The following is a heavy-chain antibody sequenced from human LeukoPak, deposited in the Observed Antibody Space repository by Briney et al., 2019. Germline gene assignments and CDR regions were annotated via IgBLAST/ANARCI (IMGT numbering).Heavy chain of an antibody. CDR2: INPSGGTT. J-gene: IGHJ3*02. V-gene: IGHV1-46*01. D-gene: IGHD3-10*01. CDR3: ARLSSGTRDAFDI. Sequence: ASVKVSCKAPGYTFTGSYIHWVRQAPGQGLEWMGIINPSGGTTSYAQRFQGGVTMTRDMSTRTVYMELNSLRSEDTAVYYCARLSSGTRDAFDIWGQGTMVTVSS. CDR1: GYTFTGSY.